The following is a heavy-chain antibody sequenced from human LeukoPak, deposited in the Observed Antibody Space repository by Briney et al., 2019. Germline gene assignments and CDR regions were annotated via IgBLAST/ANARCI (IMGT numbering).Heavy chain of an antibody. CDR2: ISAYNGNT. CDR3: ARVSCSSTSCYNGY. J-gene: IGHJ4*02. CDR1: GYTFTSYG. Sequence: ASVKVSCKASGYTFTSYGISWVRQAPGQGLEWMGRISAYNGNTNYAQKLQGRVTMTTDTSTSTAYMELRSLRSDDTAVYYCARVSCSSTSCYNGYWGQGTLVTVSS. D-gene: IGHD2-2*02. V-gene: IGHV1-18*01.